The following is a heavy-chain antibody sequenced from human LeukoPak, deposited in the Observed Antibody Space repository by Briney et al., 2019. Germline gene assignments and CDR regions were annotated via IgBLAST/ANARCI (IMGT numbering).Heavy chain of an antibody. CDR3: VRDPETAMIKGDY. Sequence: ASVKVSCKASGYSFTGYYMHWVRQAPGQGLEWMGWINPHSGGTNYAQKFQGRVTMTRDTSISTAYLELSRLRSDDTAVYYCVRDPETAMIKGDYWGQGTLVTVSS. D-gene: IGHD5-18*01. CDR1: GYSFTGYY. CDR2: INPHSGGT. J-gene: IGHJ4*02. V-gene: IGHV1-2*02.